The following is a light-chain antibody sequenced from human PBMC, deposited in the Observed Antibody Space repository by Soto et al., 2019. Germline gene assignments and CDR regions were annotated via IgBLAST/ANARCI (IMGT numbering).Light chain of an antibody. J-gene: IGKJ2*01. CDR1: QSVSSSY. Sequence: EIVLTQSPGTLSLSPGERATLSCRASQSVSSSYLAWYQQKPGQAPRLLIYRTSNRATGIPDRFSGSGSGTDFTLTISRLEPEDFATYYCQQSYRTPHTFGQGTKLETK. CDR2: RTS. CDR3: QQSYRTPHT. V-gene: IGKV3-20*01.